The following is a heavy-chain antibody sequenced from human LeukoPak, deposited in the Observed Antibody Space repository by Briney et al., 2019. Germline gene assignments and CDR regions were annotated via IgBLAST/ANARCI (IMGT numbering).Heavy chain of an antibody. J-gene: IGHJ4*02. CDR3: ARHSPRDSGWPFAS. D-gene: IGHD6-19*01. Sequence: GESLRISCNGFGYSFSNYWIGWVRQMPGRGLGWMGIIYLGGSDTRYSPSFKGQITIPADKSITTAYLQWSSLKASDTAIYYCARHSPRDSGWPFASWGQGTLVTVPS. CDR1: GYSFSNYW. V-gene: IGHV5-51*01. CDR2: IYLGGSDT.